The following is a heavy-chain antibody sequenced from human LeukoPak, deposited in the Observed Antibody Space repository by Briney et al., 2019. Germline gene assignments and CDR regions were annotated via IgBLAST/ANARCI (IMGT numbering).Heavy chain of an antibody. D-gene: IGHD6-13*01. CDR3: ARDVGITVADSFDP. Sequence: GGTLRLSCAASGFTFSTYGMSWVRQAPGKGLEWVSVITGSGGSTYYADSVKGRFTISRDNSKNTLYLQINSLRVEDTAVYYCARDVGITVADSFDPWGQGTLVTVSS. CDR1: GFTFSTYG. CDR2: ITGSGGST. J-gene: IGHJ5*02. V-gene: IGHV3-23*01.